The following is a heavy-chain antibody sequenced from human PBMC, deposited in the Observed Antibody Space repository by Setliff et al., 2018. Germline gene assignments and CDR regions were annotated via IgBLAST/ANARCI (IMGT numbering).Heavy chain of an antibody. V-gene: IGHV4-38-2*02. CDR1: GYSISSGYY. CDR3: SRGLSGRWDPPYFDL. D-gene: IGHD1-26*01. Sequence: PSETLSLTCTVSGYSISSGYYWGWIRQTPGKGLEWIGSIYHSGSTYYNPSLKSRVTISVDTSKNQFSLKLSSVTAADTAVYYCSRGLSGRWDPPYFDLWGRGTLVTVSS. J-gene: IGHJ2*01. CDR2: IYHSGST.